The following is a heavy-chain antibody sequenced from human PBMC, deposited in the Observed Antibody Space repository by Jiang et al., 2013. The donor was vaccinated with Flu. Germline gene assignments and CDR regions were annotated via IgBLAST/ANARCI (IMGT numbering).Heavy chain of an antibody. CDR3: ARAVRELHGWFDP. Sequence: SYYMHWVRQAPGQGLEWMGWINLTVVAQTMHRSFRAGVTMTRDTSISTAYMELSRLRSDDTAVYYCARAVRELHGWFDPWGQGTLVHRLL. D-gene: IGHD1-26*01. J-gene: IGHJ5*02. CDR1: SYY. CDR2: INLTVVA. V-gene: IGHV1-2*04.